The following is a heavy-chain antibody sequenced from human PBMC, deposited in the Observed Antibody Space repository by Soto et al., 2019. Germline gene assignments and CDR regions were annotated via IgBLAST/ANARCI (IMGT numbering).Heavy chain of an antibody. V-gene: IGHV3-7*01. Sequence: EVQLVESGGGLVQPGGSLRLSCAASGFTFSSYWMIWVRQAPGKGLEWVANIKQDGSEKYYVDSVKGRFTISRDNAKNSVYLQTNSLRANDTAVYYCARDGRDFWSGYFTGYYYMDVWGKGTTVTVSS. J-gene: IGHJ6*03. D-gene: IGHD3-3*01. CDR1: GFTFSSYW. CDR2: IKQDGSEK. CDR3: ARDGRDFWSGYFTGYYYMDV.